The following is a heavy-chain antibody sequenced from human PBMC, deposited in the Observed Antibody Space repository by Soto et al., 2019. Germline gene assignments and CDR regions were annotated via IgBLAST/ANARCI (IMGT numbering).Heavy chain of an antibody. CDR3: ARTRFYYGSGSYYLDY. Sequence: GGSLRLSCAASGFTISFNYMSWVRQAPGKGLEWVSVIYPGGDTFYADSVKGRFTISRDNSKDTLYLQMNSLRAEDTAVYYCARTRFYYGSGSYYLDYWGQGTLVTVSS. D-gene: IGHD3-10*01. V-gene: IGHV3-53*01. CDR2: IYPGGDT. J-gene: IGHJ4*02. CDR1: GFTISFNY.